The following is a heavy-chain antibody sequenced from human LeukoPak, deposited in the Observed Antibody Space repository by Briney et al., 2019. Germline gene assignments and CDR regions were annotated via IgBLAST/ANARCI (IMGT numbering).Heavy chain of an antibody. V-gene: IGHV3-53*05. CDR1: GFTVSSNY. CDR3: AGVVVPAPLLGYYMDV. CDR2: IYSGGST. Sequence: GGSLRLSCATSGFTVSSNYMSWVRQAPGKGLEWVSVIYSGGSTYYADSVKGRFTISRDNSKNTLYLQMGSLRAEDMAVYYCAGVVVPAPLLGYYMDVWGKGTTVTVSS. J-gene: IGHJ6*03. D-gene: IGHD2-2*01.